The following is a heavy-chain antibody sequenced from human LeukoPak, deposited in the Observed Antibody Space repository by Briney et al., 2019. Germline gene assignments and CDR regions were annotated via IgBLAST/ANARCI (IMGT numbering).Heavy chain of an antibody. Sequence: PGGSLRLSRAASGFTFSSYSMNWVRQAPGKGLEWVSYISSSSSTIYYADSVKGRFTISRDNAKNSLYLQMSSLGADDTAVYYCVRDRGFGANDYWGQGTLVTVSS. CDR2: ISSSSSTI. CDR1: GFTFSSYS. V-gene: IGHV3-48*04. D-gene: IGHD3-10*01. J-gene: IGHJ4*02. CDR3: VRDRGFGANDY.